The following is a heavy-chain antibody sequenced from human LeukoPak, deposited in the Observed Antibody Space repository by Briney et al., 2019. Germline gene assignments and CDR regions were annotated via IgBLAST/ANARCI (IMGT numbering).Heavy chain of an antibody. Sequence: PGGSLRLSCAASGFTFSSYSMNWVRQAPGKGLEWVSSISSSSSYIYYADSVKGRFTISRDNAKNSLYLQMNSLRAEDTAVYYCARESYDILTGSTAFDIWGQGTMVTVSS. CDR2: ISSSSSYI. CDR1: GFTFSSYS. D-gene: IGHD3-9*01. V-gene: IGHV3-21*01. J-gene: IGHJ3*02. CDR3: ARESYDILTGSTAFDI.